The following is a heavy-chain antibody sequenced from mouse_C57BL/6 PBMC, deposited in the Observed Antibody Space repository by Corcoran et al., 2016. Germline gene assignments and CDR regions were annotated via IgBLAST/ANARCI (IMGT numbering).Heavy chain of an antibody. CDR1: GYTFTDYY. CDR2: INPYNGGT. Sequence: EVQLQQSGPVLVKPGASVKMSCKASGYTFTDYYMNGVKQSHGKSLEWIGVINPYNGGTSYNQKFKGKATLTVDKSYSTAYMELNSLTSEDSAVYYCARQYDDAMDYWGQGTSVTVSS. J-gene: IGHJ4*01. CDR3: ARQYDDAMDY. V-gene: IGHV1-19*01. D-gene: IGHD2-14*01.